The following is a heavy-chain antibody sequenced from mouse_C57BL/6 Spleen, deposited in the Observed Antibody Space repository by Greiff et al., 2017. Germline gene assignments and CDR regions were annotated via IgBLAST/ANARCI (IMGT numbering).Heavy chain of an antibody. J-gene: IGHJ2*01. V-gene: IGHV1-50*01. Sequence: QVQLQQPGAELVEPGASVKLSCKASGYTFTSYWMQWVKQRPGQGLEWIGEIDPSDSYTNYNQKFKGKATLTVDTSSSTAYMQLSSLTSEDSAVYYCARDFLLDYWGQGTTLTVSS. CDR3: ARDFLLDY. CDR2: IDPSDSYT. CDR1: GYTFTSYW. D-gene: IGHD1-1*01.